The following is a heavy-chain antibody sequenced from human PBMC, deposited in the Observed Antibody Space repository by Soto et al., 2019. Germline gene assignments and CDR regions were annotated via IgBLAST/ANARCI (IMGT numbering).Heavy chain of an antibody. Sequence: QVQLVESGGGEVQPGRSLTISCAASGFTFSTYGMHWVRQTPGKGLEWVAVISYDGTNKFYSDSVKCRFTISRDNFKNTLTLQMNSLRADDTAVYSCAKDLQSYGDYDYYCYGMDVWGLGTRVTVSS. V-gene: IGHV3-30*18. CDR1: GFTFSTYG. CDR3: AKDLQSYGDYDYYCYGMDV. J-gene: IGHJ6*02. CDR2: ISYDGTNK. D-gene: IGHD4-17*01.